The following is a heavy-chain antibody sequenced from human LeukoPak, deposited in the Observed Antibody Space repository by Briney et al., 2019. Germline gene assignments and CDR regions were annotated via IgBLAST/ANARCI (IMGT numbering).Heavy chain of an antibody. J-gene: IGHJ5*02. CDR3: ATSSDAPGNH. CDR1: GFTFSSYS. D-gene: IGHD2-2*01. CDR2: IKGDGSAQ. V-gene: IGHV3-7*01. Sequence: GSLRLSCAASGFTFSSYSMNWVRQAPGKGLEWVANIKGDGSAQYYVDSVKGRFTISRDNAKNSLNLQMNSLRAEDTAVYYCATSSDAPGNHWGQGTLVTVSS.